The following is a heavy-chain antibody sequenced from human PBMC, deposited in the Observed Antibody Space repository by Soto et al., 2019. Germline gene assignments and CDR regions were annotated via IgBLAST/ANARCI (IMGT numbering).Heavy chain of an antibody. CDR2: IYYSGST. CDR3: ARVGAYCGGDCCIDY. J-gene: IGHJ4*02. CDR1: GGSISSYY. Sequence: SETLSLTCTVSGGSISSYYWSWIRQPPGKGLEWIGYIYYSGSTNYNPSLKSRVTISVDTSKNQFSLKLSSVTAADTAVYYCARVGAYCGGDCCIDYWGQGTLVTVSS. V-gene: IGHV4-59*01. D-gene: IGHD2-21*02.